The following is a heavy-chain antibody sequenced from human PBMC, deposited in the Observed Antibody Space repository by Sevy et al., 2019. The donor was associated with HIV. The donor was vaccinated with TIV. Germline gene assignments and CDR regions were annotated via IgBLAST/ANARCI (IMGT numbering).Heavy chain of an antibody. CDR3: AREGCTKPHDY. CDR2: FSFGCGEI. Sequence: GGSLRLSCAASGFTFSKYSMSWIRQTPGKGLEWVSTFSFGCGEINYADSVKGRFTISRDDSTNTLYLQMNSLRAEDTAMYYCAREGCTKPHDYWGQGTLVTVSS. J-gene: IGHJ4*02. D-gene: IGHD2-8*01. V-gene: IGHV3-23*01. CDR1: GFTFSKYS.